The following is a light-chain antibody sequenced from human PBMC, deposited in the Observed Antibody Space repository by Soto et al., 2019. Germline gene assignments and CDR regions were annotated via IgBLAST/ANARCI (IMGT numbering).Light chain of an antibody. J-gene: IGLJ3*02. CDR2: EVS. CDR1: SSDVGGYNY. V-gene: IGLV2-14*03. Sequence: QSVLTQPASVSGSPGQSITISCTGTSSDVGGYNYVSWFQQHPGKAPKLKIYEVSNRPSGVSNRFSGSKSGYTASLTISELPAEDEADYYCTSFTSRSTWVFGGGTKLTVL. CDR3: TSFTSRSTWV.